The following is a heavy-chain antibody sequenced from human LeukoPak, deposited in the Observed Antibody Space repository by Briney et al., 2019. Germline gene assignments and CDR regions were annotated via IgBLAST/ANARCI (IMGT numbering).Heavy chain of an antibody. CDR3: AKGGHSYGYADY. CDR1: GFSFSTYA. V-gene: IGHV3-30*18. CDR2: ISSDGSNK. Sequence: GRSLRLSCAASGFSFSTYAMHWVRQAPGKGLEWVTAISSDGSNKNYADFVQGQFTSSRDNSKNSLYLQMNSLRAEDTAVYYCAKGGHSYGYADYWGQGTLVTVSS. D-gene: IGHD5-18*01. J-gene: IGHJ4*02.